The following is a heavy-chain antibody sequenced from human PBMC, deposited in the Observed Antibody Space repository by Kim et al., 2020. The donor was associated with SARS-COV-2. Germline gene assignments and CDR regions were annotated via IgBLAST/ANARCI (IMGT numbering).Heavy chain of an antibody. Sequence: SETLSLTCTVSGGSISSYYWSWIRQPPGKGLEWIGYIYYSGSTNYNPSLKSRVTISVDTSKNQFSLKLSSVTAADTAVYYCARGDGSGSPYYYYYYGMDV. CDR2: IYYSGST. CDR1: GGSISSYY. D-gene: IGHD3-10*01. CDR3: ARGDGSGSPYYYYYYGMDV. J-gene: IGHJ6*01. V-gene: IGHV4-59*08.